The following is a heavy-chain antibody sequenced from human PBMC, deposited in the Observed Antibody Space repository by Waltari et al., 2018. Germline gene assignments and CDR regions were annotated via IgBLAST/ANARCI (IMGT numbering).Heavy chain of an antibody. Sequence: QVQLQESGPGLVKPSETLSLTCAVSGYSISSGYYWGWIRQPPGKGLEWIGSIYHGGSTDYTPSLKSRVTISVDTAKNQCSRKLSSVTAADTAVYYCARSVVVVAANPLDYWGQGTLVTVSS. V-gene: IGHV4-38-2*01. CDR3: ARSVVVVAANPLDY. CDR2: IYHGGST. D-gene: IGHD2-15*01. CDR1: GYSISSGYY. J-gene: IGHJ4*02.